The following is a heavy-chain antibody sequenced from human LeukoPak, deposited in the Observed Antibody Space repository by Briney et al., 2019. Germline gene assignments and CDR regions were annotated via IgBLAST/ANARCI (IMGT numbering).Heavy chain of an antibody. CDR1: GYTFSSYS. J-gene: IGHJ4*02. D-gene: IGHD6-13*01. CDR2: ISSSSSYI. V-gene: IGHV3-21*01. CDR3: ARAVAAAGSY. Sequence: GGSLRLTCAASGYTFSSYSMNWVRQAPGRGLEWVSSISSSSSYIYYADSVKGRFTISKDNAKNSLYLQMNSLRAEDTAVYYCARAVAAAGSYWGQGTLVTVSS.